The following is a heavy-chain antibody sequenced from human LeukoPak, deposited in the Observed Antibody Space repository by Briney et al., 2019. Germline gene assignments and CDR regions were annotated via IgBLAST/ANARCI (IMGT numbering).Heavy chain of an antibody. Sequence: GGTLRLSCAASGFTFSSYGMSWVRQAPGKGLEWVSAISGSGGSTYYADSVKGRFTISRDNTKNTLHLQMGSLRAEDMAVYYCARGSRNHYDYSGYYNYWGQGTLVTVSS. CDR1: GFTFSSYG. V-gene: IGHV3-23*01. CDR2: ISGSGGST. D-gene: IGHD3-22*01. J-gene: IGHJ4*02. CDR3: ARGSRNHYDYSGYYNY.